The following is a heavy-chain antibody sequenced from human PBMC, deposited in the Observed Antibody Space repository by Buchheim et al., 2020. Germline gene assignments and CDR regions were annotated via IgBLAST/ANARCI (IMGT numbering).Heavy chain of an antibody. Sequence: QVQLQESGPGLVKPSETLSLTCTVSGGSISSYYWSWIRQPPGKGLEWIGYIYYSRSTNYNPPLKSRVTISVDTSKNQFSLKLSSVTAADTAVYYCAGTYYYDSSGYDHAFDIWGQGT. CDR1: GGSISSYY. V-gene: IGHV4-59*08. D-gene: IGHD3-22*01. J-gene: IGHJ3*02. CDR3: AGTYYYDSSGYDHAFDI. CDR2: IYYSRST.